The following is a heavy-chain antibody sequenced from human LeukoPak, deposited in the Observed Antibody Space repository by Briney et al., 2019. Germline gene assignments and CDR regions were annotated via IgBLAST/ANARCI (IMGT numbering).Heavy chain of an antibody. D-gene: IGHD3-3*01. J-gene: IGHJ4*02. CDR2: FYTSGST. CDR1: GGSISSYY. V-gene: IGHV4-4*07. Sequence: SETLSLTCTVSGGSISSYYWSWIRQPAGKGLEWIGRFYTSGSTNYNPSLKSRVAISVDTSKNQFSLKLSSVTAADTAVYYCARELITIFGVVTWAFPDYWGQGTLVTVSS. CDR3: ARELITIFGVVTWAFPDY.